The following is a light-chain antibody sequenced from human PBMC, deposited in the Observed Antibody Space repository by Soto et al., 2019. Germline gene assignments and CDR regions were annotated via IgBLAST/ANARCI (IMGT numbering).Light chain of an antibody. V-gene: IGLV1-40*01. Sequence: QSVLTQPPSVSGAPGQRVTMSCTGSSSNIVAIYDVHWYQQLPGTAPKLLIYGNTNRPSGVPDRFSGSKSGTSASLAITGLQAEDEADYYCQSYDSSVSGWVFGGGTKLTVL. CDR3: QSYDSSVSGWV. J-gene: IGLJ3*02. CDR1: SSNIVAIYD. CDR2: GNT.